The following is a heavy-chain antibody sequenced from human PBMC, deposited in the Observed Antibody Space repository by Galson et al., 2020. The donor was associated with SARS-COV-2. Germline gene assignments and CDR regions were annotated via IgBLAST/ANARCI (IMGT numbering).Heavy chain of an antibody. CDR1: GFTFSSYG. CDR2: IWYDGSTK. V-gene: IGHV3-33*01. Sequence: QLGESLKISCAASGFTFSSYGMHWVRQAPGKGLEWVAVIWYDGSTKYYADSVKGRFTISRDNSKNTLYLQMNSLRAEDTAVYYCARDRPDSSSWYGYYFDYWGQGTLVTVSS. D-gene: IGHD6-13*01. J-gene: IGHJ4*02. CDR3: ARDRPDSSSWYGYYFDY.